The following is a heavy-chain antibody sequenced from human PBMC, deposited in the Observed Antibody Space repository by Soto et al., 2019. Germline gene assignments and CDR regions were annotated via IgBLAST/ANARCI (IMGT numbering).Heavy chain of an antibody. D-gene: IGHD3-16*01. CDR2: IRSKGHNYAT. V-gene: IGHV3-73*02. Sequence: EVQLVESGGGLVQPGGSLKLSCAASGFTFSGSAMYWVRQASGKGLEWVGRIRSKGHNYATEYAASVKGSFTISRDDSKNTAYMQMTSLQTEDKAVYYCTRDLFSYDYSGILWFDPWGQGTLVTVSS. CDR1: GFTFSGSA. CDR3: TRDLFSYDYSGILWFDP. J-gene: IGHJ5*02.